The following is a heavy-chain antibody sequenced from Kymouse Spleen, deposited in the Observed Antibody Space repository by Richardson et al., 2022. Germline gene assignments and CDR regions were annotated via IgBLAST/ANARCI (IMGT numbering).Heavy chain of an antibody. CDR2: IRSKANSYAT. CDR1: GFTFSGSA. V-gene: IGHV3-73*02. J-gene: IGHJ5*02. Sequence: EVQLVESGGGLVQPGGSLKLSCAASGFTFSGSAMHWVRQASGKGLEWVGRIRSKANSYATAYAASVKGRFTISRDDSKNTAYLQMNSLKTEDTAVYYCTRQDNWNWFDPWGQGTLVTVSS. D-gene: IGHD1-20*01,IGHD1-7*01. CDR3: TRQDNWNWFDP.